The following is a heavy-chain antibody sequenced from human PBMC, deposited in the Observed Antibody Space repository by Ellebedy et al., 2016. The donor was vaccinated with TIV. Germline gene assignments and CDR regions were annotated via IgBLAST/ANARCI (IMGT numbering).Heavy chain of an antibody. Sequence: GGSLRLXXAASGFTFSSYGMHWVRQAPGKGLEWVAVISYDGSNKYYADSVKGRFTISRDNSKNTLYLQMNSLRAKDTAVYYCAKDLEYYGSGSYYLTRNNYYYYGMDVWGQGTTVTVSS. CDR3: AKDLEYYGSGSYYLTRNNYYYYGMDV. D-gene: IGHD3-10*01. CDR2: ISYDGSNK. V-gene: IGHV3-30*18. J-gene: IGHJ6*02. CDR1: GFTFSSYG.